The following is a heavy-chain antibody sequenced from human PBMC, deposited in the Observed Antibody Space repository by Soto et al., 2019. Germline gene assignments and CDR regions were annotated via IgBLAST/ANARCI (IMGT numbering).Heavy chain of an antibody. Sequence: GESLKISCRGSGYYSSSYWIAWVRQMSGKGLEWVGSVYVSDSETKYSPSFQGQVTISADKYTNTAYLYWSSLKASDTAMYYCARRGTLSGRDAFDVWGEGTMVTRLL. J-gene: IGHJ3*01. CDR3: ARRGTLSGRDAFDV. CDR1: GYYSSSYW. V-gene: IGHV5-51*01. CDR2: VYVSDSET. D-gene: IGHD5-12*01.